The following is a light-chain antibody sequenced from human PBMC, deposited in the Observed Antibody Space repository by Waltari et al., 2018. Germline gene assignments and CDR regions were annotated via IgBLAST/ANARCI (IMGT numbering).Light chain of an antibody. CDR2: WAS. J-gene: IGKJ1*01. CDR1: QSVSFSPNNKNY. CDR3: QQYYSTPWT. V-gene: IGKV4-1*01. Sequence: DIVMTQSPDSLTVSLGERATINCKSSQSVSFSPNNKNYLAWFQQKPGQPPKLLIYWASARESGVPDRFSGSGSGTDFTLTISSLQAEDVAVYYCQQYYSTPWTFGQGTKVEIK.